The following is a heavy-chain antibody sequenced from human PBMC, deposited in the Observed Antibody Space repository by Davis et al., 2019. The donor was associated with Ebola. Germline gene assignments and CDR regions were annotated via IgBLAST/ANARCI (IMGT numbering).Heavy chain of an antibody. D-gene: IGHD3-10*01. CDR3: ARGFSKWFRELSDY. CDR2: ISSSSSYI. Sequence: GGSLRLSCAASGITLSGYSMNWVRQAPGKGLEWVSSISSSSSYIYYADSVKGRFTISRDNAKNSLYLQMNSLRAEDTAVYYCARGFSKWFRELSDYWGQGTLVTVSS. CDR1: GITLSGYS. V-gene: IGHV3-21*01. J-gene: IGHJ4*02.